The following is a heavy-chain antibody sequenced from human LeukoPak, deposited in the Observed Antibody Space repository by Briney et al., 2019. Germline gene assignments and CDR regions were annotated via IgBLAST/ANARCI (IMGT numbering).Heavy chain of an antibody. CDR3: ARDQADGDYYYYGMDV. D-gene: IGHD3-16*01. J-gene: IGHJ6*02. CDR1: GFTFSDYY. V-gene: IGHV3-11*04. CDR2: ISSSGSTI. Sequence: GGSLRLSCAASGFTFSDYYMSWIRQAPGKGLEWVSYISSSGSTIYYADSVKGRFTISRDNSKNTLYLQMNSLRAEDTAVYYCARDQADGDYYYYGMDVWGQGTTVTVSS.